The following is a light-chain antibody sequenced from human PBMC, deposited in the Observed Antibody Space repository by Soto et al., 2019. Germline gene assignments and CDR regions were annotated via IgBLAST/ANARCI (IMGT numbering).Light chain of an antibody. CDR2: DGS. CDR3: QQYDKWPRT. J-gene: IGKJ1*01. V-gene: IGKV3-15*01. Sequence: EIVLTQSPDTLSLSPGERSTLSFRSSQSVSSSYLAWYQQKPGQPPRLLIYDGSTRATGIPARFSGGGSGAEYTLTISSLQSEDFAVYYCQQYDKWPRTFGQGTKVDIK. CDR1: QSVSSSY.